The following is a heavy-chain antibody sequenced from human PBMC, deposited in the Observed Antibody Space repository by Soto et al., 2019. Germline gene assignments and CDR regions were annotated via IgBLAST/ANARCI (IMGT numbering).Heavy chain of an antibody. D-gene: IGHD6-13*01. Sequence: GGSLRLSCAASGLTLSSCAMRWVRQAPGKGLEWVSTISGSGGSTYYADSVKGRFTISRDNSKNTLYLQMNSLRAEDTAVYYCALVSSWYWFDPWGQGTLVTVSS. J-gene: IGHJ5*02. CDR3: ALVSSWYWFDP. V-gene: IGHV3-23*01. CDR2: ISGSGGST. CDR1: GLTLSSCA.